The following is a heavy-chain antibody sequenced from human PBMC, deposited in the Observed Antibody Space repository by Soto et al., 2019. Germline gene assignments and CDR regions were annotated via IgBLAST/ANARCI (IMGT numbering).Heavy chain of an antibody. J-gene: IGHJ6*03. Sequence: SVKVSCKASGFTFTSSAIQWVRRARGRRLEWIGWIVVGSGNTNYAQKFQERVTITRDMSTSTAYVELSSLRSEDTAVYYCARGVVTEIYYYYMDVWGKGTTVTVSS. CDR3: ARGVVTEIYYYYMDV. D-gene: IGHD3-3*01. CDR1: GFTFTSSA. CDR2: IVVGSGNT. V-gene: IGHV1-58*02.